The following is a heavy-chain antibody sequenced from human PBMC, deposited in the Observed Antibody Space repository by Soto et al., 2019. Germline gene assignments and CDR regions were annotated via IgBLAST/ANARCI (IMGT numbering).Heavy chain of an antibody. V-gene: IGHV1-69*06. J-gene: IGHJ4*02. Sequence: ASVKVSCKASGGTFSSYAISRVRQAPGQGLEWMGGIIPIFGTANYAQKFQGRVTITADKSTSTAYMELSSLRSEDTAVYYCARVGYCSGGSCYDYWGQGTLVTVSS. CDR3: ARVGYCSGGSCYDY. CDR2: IIPIFGTA. CDR1: GGTFSSYA. D-gene: IGHD2-15*01.